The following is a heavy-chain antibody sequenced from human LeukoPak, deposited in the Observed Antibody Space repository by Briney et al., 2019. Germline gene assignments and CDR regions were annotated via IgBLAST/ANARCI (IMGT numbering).Heavy chain of an antibody. CDR1: GGSINSHY. Sequence: SETLSLTCTVSGGSINSHYWSWLRQPPGKGLEWIAFVSFSGSTDYNPSLKSRVTISVDTSKNQFSLKLSSVTAADTAVYYCTRDRRDGYNYVDIWSQGTLVTVSS. J-gene: IGHJ4*02. D-gene: IGHD5-24*01. CDR2: VSFSGST. CDR3: TRDRRDGYNYVDI. V-gene: IGHV4-59*11.